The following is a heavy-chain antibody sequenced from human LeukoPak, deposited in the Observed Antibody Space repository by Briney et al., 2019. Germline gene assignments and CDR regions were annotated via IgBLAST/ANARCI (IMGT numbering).Heavy chain of an antibody. CDR2: ISPDGSNK. J-gene: IGHJ4*02. D-gene: IGHD1-1*01. V-gene: IGHV3-30*18. Sequence: GGSLRLSCAASGFTFSSYGMHWVRQAPGKGLEWVALISPDGSNKYYADSVKGRFTISRDNSKNTLYLQMNSLRGEDTAVYYCSKVAVSTSDYWGQGTLVTVSS. CDR1: GFTFSSYG. CDR3: SKVAVSTSDY.